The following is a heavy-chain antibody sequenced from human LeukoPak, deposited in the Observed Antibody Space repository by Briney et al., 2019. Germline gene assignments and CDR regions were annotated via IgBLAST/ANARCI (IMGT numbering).Heavy chain of an antibody. D-gene: IGHD1-26*01. CDR1: GFPFSSYA. J-gene: IGHJ4*02. CDR3: AKDGGGSYVCLDY. V-gene: IGHV3-23*01. Sequence: GGALILSCAASGFPFSSYAMSWVRRAPGKGVEWVSAISGSGGSTYYSDSVKGRFTISRDNSKNTLYLQMNSLRAEDTAVYYCAKDGGGSYVCLDYWGQGTLVTVSS. CDR2: ISGSGGST.